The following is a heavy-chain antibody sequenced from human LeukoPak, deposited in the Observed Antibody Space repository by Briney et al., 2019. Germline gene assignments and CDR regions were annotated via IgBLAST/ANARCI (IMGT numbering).Heavy chain of an antibody. J-gene: IGHJ4*02. CDR3: ASSPRGSSSWDDY. CDR2: IIPIFGTA. Sequence: SVKVSCKASGYTFTSYGISWVRQAPGQGLEWMGGIIPIFGTANYAQKFQGRVTITADESTSTAYMELSSLRSEDTAVYYCASSPRGSSSWDDYWGQGTLVTVSS. V-gene: IGHV1-69*13. CDR1: GYTFTSYG. D-gene: IGHD6-13*01.